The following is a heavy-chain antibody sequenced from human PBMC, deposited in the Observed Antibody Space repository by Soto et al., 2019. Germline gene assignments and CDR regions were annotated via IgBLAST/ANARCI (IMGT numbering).Heavy chain of an antibody. CDR3: ASGASRWYPYFLDS. V-gene: IGHV1-69*01. CDR1: EGTFNSYA. Sequence: QAQVVQSGAEVRKPGSSVKLSCKASEGTFNSYAIAWVRQAPGQGLEWMGGIIPYYNTLNYAQKFQDRVTITADDSTKKVYMELSSLRSDDAAVYFCASGASRWYPYFLDSWAQGELPTAPS. D-gene: IGHD6-13*01. J-gene: IGHJ4*02. CDR2: IIPYYNTL.